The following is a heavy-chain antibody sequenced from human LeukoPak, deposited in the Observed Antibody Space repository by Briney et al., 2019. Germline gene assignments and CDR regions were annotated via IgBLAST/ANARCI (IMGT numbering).Heavy chain of an antibody. J-gene: IGHJ5*01. V-gene: IGHV4-4*02. CDR3: ARVADSSGYFWFAY. CDR2: IYHSGST. Sequence: SETLSLTCAVSGGSISSSNWWSWVRQPPGKGLEWIGEIYHSGSTNYNPSLKSRVTISVDTSKNQFSLKLSSVTAADTAVYYCARVADSSGYFWFAYWGQGILVTVSS. CDR1: GGSISSSNW. D-gene: IGHD3-22*01.